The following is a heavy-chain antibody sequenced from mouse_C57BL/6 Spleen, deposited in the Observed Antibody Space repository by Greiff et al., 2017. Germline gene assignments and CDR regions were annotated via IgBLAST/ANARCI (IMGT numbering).Heavy chain of an antibody. J-gene: IGHJ1*03. Sequence: QVQLQQPGAELVRPGSSVKLSCKASGYTFTSYWMHWVKQRPIQGLEWIGNIDPSDSETHYNQKFKDKATLTVDKSSSTAYMQLSSLTSEDSAVYYCARDNYGTPYWYFDVWGTGTTVTVSS. CDR3: ARDNYGTPYWYFDV. CDR1: GYTFTSYW. D-gene: IGHD1-1*01. V-gene: IGHV1-52*01. CDR2: IDPSDSET.